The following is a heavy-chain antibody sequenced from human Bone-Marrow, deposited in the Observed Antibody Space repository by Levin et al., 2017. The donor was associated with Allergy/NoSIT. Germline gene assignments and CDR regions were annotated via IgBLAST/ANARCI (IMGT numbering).Heavy chain of an antibody. J-gene: IGHJ4*02. V-gene: IGHV3-23*01. Sequence: GGSLRLSCAVSGLSFNSYAMTWVRQAPGKGLEWVSAISGSGADAYYADSIKGRFTISRDNSQNTVYPQMRRVRAEDTAVYYCASSMPLIRMLVEVNIDYWGQGTVVAVSS. CDR2: ISGSGADA. CDR1: GLSFNSYA. CDR3: ASSMPLIRMLVEVNIDY. D-gene: IGHD3-22*01.